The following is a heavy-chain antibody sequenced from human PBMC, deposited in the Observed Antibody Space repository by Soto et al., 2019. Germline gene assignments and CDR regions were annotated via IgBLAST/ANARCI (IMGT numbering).Heavy chain of an antibody. CDR1: RFTFSTYW. J-gene: IGHJ6*02. D-gene: IGHD6-19*01. CDR2: IHQDGSEK. V-gene: IGHV3-7*01. CDR3: ARDADASGWYHYGMDV. Sequence: LRLSCAASRFTFSTYWMTWVRLTPGKGLEWVANIHQDGSEKYYVDSVKGRFIISRDNAKNSLYLQMNSLRAEDTAVYYCARDADASGWYHYGMDVWGQGTMVTVSS.